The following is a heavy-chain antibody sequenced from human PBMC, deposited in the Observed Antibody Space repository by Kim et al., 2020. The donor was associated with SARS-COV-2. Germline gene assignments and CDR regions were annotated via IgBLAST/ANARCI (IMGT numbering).Heavy chain of an antibody. D-gene: IGHD3-3*01. CDR3: ARDPFDDYWSAYYVGTFFFDF. J-gene: IGHJ4*02. V-gene: IGHV1-2*02. CDR1: GYTFTNYY. Sequence: ASVKVSCKSSGYTFTNYYIHWVRQAPGQGLEWMGWINPNSGGTNYAQGFQGRVTMTRDTSTTTAYMDLGSLRSDDTAVYYCARDPFDDYWSAYYVGTFFFDFWGQGTLVTVFS. CDR2: INPNSGGT.